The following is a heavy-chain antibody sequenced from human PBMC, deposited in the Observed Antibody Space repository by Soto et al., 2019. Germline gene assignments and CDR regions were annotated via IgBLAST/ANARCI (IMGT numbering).Heavy chain of an antibody. J-gene: IGHJ4*02. CDR2: INPSGGGT. D-gene: IGHD1-1*01. CDR1: GYTFTAYY. Sequence: QVQMLQSGAEVKKPGASVKVSCKASGYTFTAYYVHWVRQAPGQGLEWMGFINPSGGGTTYGRKFQGRVTMTRDTSTSTVYMDLSTLRSEDTAVYYCARGSTVALEYWGQGTLVTVSA. CDR3: ARGSTVALEY. V-gene: IGHV1-46*01.